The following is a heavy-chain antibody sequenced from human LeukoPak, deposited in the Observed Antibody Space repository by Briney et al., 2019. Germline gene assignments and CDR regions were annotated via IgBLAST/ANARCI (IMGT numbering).Heavy chain of an antibody. CDR3: ARILEFYFDY. CDR1: GFTFSSYA. D-gene: IGHD1-26*01. Sequence: PGGSLRLSCAASGFTFSSYAMHWVRQAPGKGLEWVAVISYDGSNKYYADSVKGRFTISRDNSKNTLYLQMNSLRAEDTAVYYCARILEFYFDYWGQGTLVTVSS. J-gene: IGHJ4*02. CDR2: ISYDGSNK. V-gene: IGHV3-30-3*01.